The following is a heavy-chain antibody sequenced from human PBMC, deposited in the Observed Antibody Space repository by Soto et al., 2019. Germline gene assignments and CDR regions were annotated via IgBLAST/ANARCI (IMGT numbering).Heavy chain of an antibody. D-gene: IGHD3-9*01. J-gene: IGHJ6*03. Sequence: HPGGSLRLSCAASGFTFSSYSMNWVRQAPGKGLEWVSYISSSSSTIYYADSVKGRFTISRDNAKNSLYLQMNSLRAEDTAVYYCARDTNYDISGFRAYYYYYYMDVWGKGTTVTVSS. V-gene: IGHV3-48*01. CDR2: ISSSSSTI. CDR1: GFTFSSYS. CDR3: ARDTNYDISGFRAYYYYYYMDV.